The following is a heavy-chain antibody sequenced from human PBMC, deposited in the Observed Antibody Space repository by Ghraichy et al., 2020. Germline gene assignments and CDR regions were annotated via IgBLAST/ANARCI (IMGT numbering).Heavy chain of an antibody. CDR2: IWYDGNKK. Sequence: WGSLRLSCEASGFNVSSYGIHWVRQAPGQGMEWVADIWYDGNKKYYADSVKGRFTISRDISENKVYLHMTGVRDEDSAVYYCAGAESFGWLDPWGQGTLVIVSS. CDR1: GFNVSSYG. D-gene: IGHD3-10*01. J-gene: IGHJ5*02. CDR3: AGAESFGWLDP. V-gene: IGHV3-33*01.